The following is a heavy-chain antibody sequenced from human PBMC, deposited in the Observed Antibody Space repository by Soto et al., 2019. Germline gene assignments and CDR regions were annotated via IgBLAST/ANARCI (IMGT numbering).Heavy chain of an antibody. D-gene: IGHD1-20*01. Sequence: EVQLLESGGGLVQPGGSLRLSCAASGFTFSSYAMSWVRQAPGKGLEWISAVSGSGGSTYYADSVKGRFTISRDNSKDTLYLLMNNLGAEGTAVYYCAKPPDYNWNDYWGQGTLVTVSS. V-gene: IGHV3-23*01. J-gene: IGHJ4*02. CDR1: GFTFSSYA. CDR2: VSGSGGST. CDR3: AKPPDYNWNDY.